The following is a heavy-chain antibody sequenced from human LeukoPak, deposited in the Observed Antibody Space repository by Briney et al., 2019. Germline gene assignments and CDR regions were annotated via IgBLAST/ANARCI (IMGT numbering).Heavy chain of an antibody. CDR3: ARVGGYSNWFDP. D-gene: IGHD5-12*01. J-gene: IGHJ5*02. V-gene: IGHV4-59*01. Sequence: PSETLSLTCTVSGGSISSYYWSWIRQPPGKGLEWIGYIYYSGSTNYNPSLKSRVTISVDTSKNQFSLKLSSVTAADTAVYYCARVGGYSNWFDPWGQGTLLTVSS. CDR2: IYYSGST. CDR1: GGSISSYY.